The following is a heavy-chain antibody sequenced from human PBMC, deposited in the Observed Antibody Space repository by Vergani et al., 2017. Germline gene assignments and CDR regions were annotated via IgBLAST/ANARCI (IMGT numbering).Heavy chain of an antibody. CDR1: GYSIGSGFY. CDR2: IHNRGKT. D-gene: IGHD2-21*01. Sequence: QVRLEESGPGLVKPSETLSLTCSVSGYSIGSGFYWAWIRQSPGEGLQWLTSIHNRGKTYHNPSLKSRVSVSPDTSNNRFSLNLTSVTATDTAVYYCARSQGDYWYFDLWGPGSLVTVSS. CDR3: ARSQGDYWYFDL. V-gene: IGHV4-38-2*01. J-gene: IGHJ2*01.